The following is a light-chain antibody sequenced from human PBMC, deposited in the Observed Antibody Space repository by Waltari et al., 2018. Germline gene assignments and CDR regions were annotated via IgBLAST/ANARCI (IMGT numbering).Light chain of an antibody. CDR1: TSDVDAYNY. Sequence: QSALTQPASVSGSPGQSITISCTGTTSDVDAYNYVSWYQQFPGKAPKLIMYDVYNRPSGVSTRFSGSKSGATASLTISGLQADDEAEYWCSSYTSTSTLWVFGGGTKLTV. CDR2: DVY. J-gene: IGLJ3*02. V-gene: IGLV2-14*03. CDR3: SSYTSTSTLWV.